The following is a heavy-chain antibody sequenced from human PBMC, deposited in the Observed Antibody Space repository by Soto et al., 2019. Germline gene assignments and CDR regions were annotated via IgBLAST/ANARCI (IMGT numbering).Heavy chain of an antibody. D-gene: IGHD3-16*01. CDR1: GSTFSNYH. CDR2: ISTNNGNT. V-gene: IGHV1-18*01. J-gene: IGHJ5*02. CDR3: ANPFFVPFWGGYRHYADS. Sequence: GASVKVSCKASGSTFSNYHFIWVRQAPGQGLEWMGWISTNNGNTVYAPKLQGRVTLTTDTSTSTAYMEMRSLRSDDTAVYYCANPFFVPFWGGYRHYADSWGRGTLVTVSA.